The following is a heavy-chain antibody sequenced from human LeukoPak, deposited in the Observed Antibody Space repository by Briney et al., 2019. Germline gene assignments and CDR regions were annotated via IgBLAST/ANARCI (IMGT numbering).Heavy chain of an antibody. D-gene: IGHD3-10*01. J-gene: IGHJ6*02. Sequence: GGSRRLSGAASGFIVSNYAMTWVRQAPGKGLEWVSILGGLSESVYYPDSVKGRFTVSRDNSKDTLYPEINSLRGEDTATYYCARRWLGDPYGMDVWGQVTTVTVSS. CDR1: GFIVSNYA. V-gene: IGHV3-23*01. CDR2: LGGLSESV. CDR3: ARRWLGDPYGMDV.